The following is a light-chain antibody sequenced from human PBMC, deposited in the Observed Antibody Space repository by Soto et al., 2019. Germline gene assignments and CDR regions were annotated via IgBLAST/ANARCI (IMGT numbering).Light chain of an antibody. CDR2: GAS. Sequence: EIVLTQSPGTLSLSPGESATLSCRASQSLSSSYLAWYQQKPGQAPRLLIYGASTRATGIPDRFSGSGSGTDFTLTISRLESEDFAVYYCQQYGNSPQTFGQGTKVEIK. CDR1: QSLSSSY. V-gene: IGKV3-20*01. CDR3: QQYGNSPQT. J-gene: IGKJ1*01.